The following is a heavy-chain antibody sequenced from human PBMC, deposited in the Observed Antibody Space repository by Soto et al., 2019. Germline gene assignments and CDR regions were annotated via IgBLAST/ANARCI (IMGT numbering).Heavy chain of an antibody. V-gene: IGHV1-3*01. CDR3: ARGKGMEENYYYYGMDI. CDR1: GYTFSTYA. CDR2: LNGGTGQT. J-gene: IGHJ6*02. D-gene: IGHD1-1*01. Sequence: ASVKVSCKASGYTFSTYAIHWVRQAPGQSLEWMGWLNGGTGQTRYSQRFQDRVTITRDTSASTAYVEVSSLRPEDTAVYYCARGKGMEENYYYYGMDIWGQGTTVTVSS.